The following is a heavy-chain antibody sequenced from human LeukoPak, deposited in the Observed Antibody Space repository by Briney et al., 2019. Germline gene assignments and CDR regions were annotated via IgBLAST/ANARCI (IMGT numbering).Heavy chain of an antibody. CDR2: INQDGSVK. J-gene: IGHJ3*01. CDR3: TRDFVF. V-gene: IGHV3-7*01. CDR1: GFAFSTYW. Sequence: GGSLRLSCAASGFAFSTYWMDWVRQAPGKGLEWVGNINQDGSVKHYVDSVRGRFTISRDNARNSVYLQMNALRVEDTAVYYCTRDFVFWGQGTMVTVSS.